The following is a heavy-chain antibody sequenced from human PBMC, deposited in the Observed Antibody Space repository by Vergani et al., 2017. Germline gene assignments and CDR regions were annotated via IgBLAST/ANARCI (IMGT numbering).Heavy chain of an antibody. CDR3: ARALTTGSLYFQH. Sequence: QLQLQESCPGLVKPSETLSLTCTVFCCSISSSSYYLGWTRQPPGTGLEWIGSIYYSVSTYYNPSLKSGVTISVDTSKNQFSLKLSSVTAADTAVYYCARALTTGSLYFQHWGQGTLVTVSS. V-gene: IGHV4-39*07. D-gene: IGHD3-22*01. CDR1: CCSISSSSYY. J-gene: IGHJ1*01. CDR2: IYYSVST.